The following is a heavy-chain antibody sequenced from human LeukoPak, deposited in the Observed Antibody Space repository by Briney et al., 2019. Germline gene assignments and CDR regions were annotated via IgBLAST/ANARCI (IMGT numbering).Heavy chain of an antibody. D-gene: IGHD3-10*01. Sequence: ASVKVSCKASGYTFTSYAMHWVRQAPGQRLEWMGWINAGNGNTKYSQKFQGRVTITRDTSASTAYMELSSLRSEDTAVYYCARVRSGWFGELSGLDYFDYWGQGTLVTVSS. CDR2: INAGNGNT. V-gene: IGHV1-3*01. CDR1: GYTFTSYA. CDR3: ARVRSGWFGELSGLDYFDY. J-gene: IGHJ4*02.